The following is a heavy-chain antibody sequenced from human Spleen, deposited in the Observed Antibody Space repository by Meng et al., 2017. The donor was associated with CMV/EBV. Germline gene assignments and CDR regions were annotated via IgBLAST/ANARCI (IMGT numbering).Heavy chain of an antibody. D-gene: IGHD3-9*01. Sequence: ASVKVSCKASGYTFTSYGISWVRQAPGQGLEWKGWISVYNGNTKYAQKFQGRVTVTTDTSTSTAYMELRSLRSDDTAVYYCARDNTHYDILTGYYLLRTYYYGMDVWGQGTTVTVSS. CDR2: ISVYNGNT. CDR3: ARDNTHYDILTGYYLLRTYYYGMDV. V-gene: IGHV1-18*01. CDR1: GYTFTSYG. J-gene: IGHJ6*02.